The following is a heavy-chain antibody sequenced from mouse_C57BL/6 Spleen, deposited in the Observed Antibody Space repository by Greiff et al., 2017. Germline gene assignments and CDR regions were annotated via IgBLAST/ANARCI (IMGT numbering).Heavy chain of an antibody. CDR1: GFTFSDYG. D-gene: IGHD2-4*01. CDR2: ISSGSSTI. J-gene: IGHJ4*01. CDR3: AKIYYDYDSYAMDY. Sequence: DVQLVESGGGLVKPGGSLKLSCAASGFTFSDYGMHWVRQAPEKGLEWVAYISSGSSTIYYADTVKGRFTISRDNAKNTLFLQMTSLRSEDTAMYYCAKIYYDYDSYAMDYWGQGTSVTVSS. V-gene: IGHV5-17*01.